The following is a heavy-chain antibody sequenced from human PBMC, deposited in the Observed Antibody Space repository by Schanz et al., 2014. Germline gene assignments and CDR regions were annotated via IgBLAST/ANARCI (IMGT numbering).Heavy chain of an antibody. J-gene: IGHJ4*02. V-gene: IGHV3-30*04. CDR2: ISYGGSDK. CDR3: ARDGRKYSSGTLDYFDN. Sequence: QVQLVESGGGVVQPGRSLRLSCAASGFSFSTYAMHWVRQAPGKGLGWVAVISYGGSDKYYTDSVKGHFTISRDDSKNTLYLQMNSLRAEDTAIYYCARDGRKYSSGTLDYFDNWGQGTRVTVSS. D-gene: IGHD6-25*01. CDR1: GFSFSTYA.